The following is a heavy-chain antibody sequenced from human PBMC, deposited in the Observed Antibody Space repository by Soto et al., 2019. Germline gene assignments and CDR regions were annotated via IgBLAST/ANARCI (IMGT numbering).Heavy chain of an antibody. CDR2: ISSSSSTI. Sequence: VQLVESGGGLVQPGGSLRLSCAASGFTFSSYSMNWVRQAPGKGLEWVSYISSSSSTIYYADSVKGRFTISRDNSKTSLYLQMHSLSDEDPAVYYCARVFYSVAGTGGLDYWGQGTLVTVSS. V-gene: IGHV3-48*02. D-gene: IGHD6-19*01. CDR3: ARVFYSVAGTGGLDY. CDR1: GFTFSSYS. J-gene: IGHJ4*02.